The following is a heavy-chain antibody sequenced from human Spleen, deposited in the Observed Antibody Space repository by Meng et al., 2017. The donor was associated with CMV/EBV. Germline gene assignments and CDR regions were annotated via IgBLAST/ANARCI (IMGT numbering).Heavy chain of an antibody. V-gene: IGHV3-30*04. CDR2: ISYDGRTK. Sequence: GESLKISCAAAGFPFRTYAMHWVRQAPGKGLEWVAVISYDGRTKHYADSVNGRLTISRDNSKNTLYLHMNSLRAEDTAVYYCARSDYWGQGTSVTVSS. CDR3: ARSDY. J-gene: IGHJ4*02. CDR1: GFPFRTYA.